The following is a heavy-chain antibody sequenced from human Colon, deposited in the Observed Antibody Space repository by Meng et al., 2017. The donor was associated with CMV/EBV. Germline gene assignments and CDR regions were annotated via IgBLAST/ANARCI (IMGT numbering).Heavy chain of an antibody. D-gene: IGHD5-24*01. CDR1: GFTFSNAW. V-gene: IGHV3-15*01. CDR3: ARNNFD. J-gene: IGHJ4*02. CDR2: IKSKTDGGTT. Sequence: GESLKISCAASGFTFSNAWMSWVRQAPGKGLEWVGRIKSKTDGGTTDYAAPVKGRFTISRDNAKNSLYLQINSLRAEDTAVYYCARNNFDWGQGTLVTVSS.